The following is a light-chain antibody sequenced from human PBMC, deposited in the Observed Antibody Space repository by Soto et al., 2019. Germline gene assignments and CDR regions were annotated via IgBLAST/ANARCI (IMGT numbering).Light chain of an antibody. J-gene: IGKJ4*01. Sequence: EIFFTHSLCTLSLSPDGSATLSCRASQTVSNNLAWYQQRPGQAPRLLIYDASSRATGIPARFSGSGSGTDFTLTISSLEPEDFAVYYCQQHNNWPLTFGGGTKVDNK. CDR3: QQHNNWPLT. CDR1: QTVSNN. CDR2: DAS. V-gene: IGKV3-11*01.